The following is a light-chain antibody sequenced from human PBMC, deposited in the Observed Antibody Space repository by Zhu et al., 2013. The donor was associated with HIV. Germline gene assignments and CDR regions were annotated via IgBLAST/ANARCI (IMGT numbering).Light chain of an antibody. J-gene: IGKJ1*01. V-gene: IGKV3-15*01. CDR1: QGISSN. CDR3: LEYNNFYRRT. CDR2: GAS. Sequence: IVLTQSPATLSLSLGDRATLSCRADQGISSNVAWYQQIPGQPPRLLIYGASTRATGIPARFSGSGSGTEFTLTISGLQSEDFAVLYCLEYNNFYRRTFGQGTKVEI.